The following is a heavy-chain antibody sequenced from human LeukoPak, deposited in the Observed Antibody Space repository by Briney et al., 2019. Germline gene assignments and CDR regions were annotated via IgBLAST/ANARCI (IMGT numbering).Heavy chain of an antibody. V-gene: IGHV4-59*12. CDR1: GGSISSYY. Sequence: PSETLSLTYTVSGGSISSYYWSWIRQPPGKGLEWIGYIYYSGSTNYNPSLKSRVTISVDTSKNQFSLKLSSVTAADTAVYYCARDSGLSDYWGQGTLVTVSS. CDR2: IYYSGST. D-gene: IGHD3-22*01. CDR3: ARDSGLSDY. J-gene: IGHJ4*02.